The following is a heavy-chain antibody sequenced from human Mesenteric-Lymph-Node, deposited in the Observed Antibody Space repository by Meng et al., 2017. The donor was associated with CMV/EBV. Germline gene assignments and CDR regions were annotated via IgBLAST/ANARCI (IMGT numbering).Heavy chain of an antibody. Sequence: GGSLRLSCEASGFTFSTYWMSWVRQAPGKGPEWVANINQDGSERSYVDSVKGRFTISRDNAKKSLYLEMNTLRADDTAVYYCARALGLELLVGYFDYWGQGSLVTVSS. CDR1: GFTFSTYW. CDR2: INQDGSER. V-gene: IGHV3-7*01. CDR3: ARALGLELLVGYFDY. D-gene: IGHD1-7*01. J-gene: IGHJ4*02.